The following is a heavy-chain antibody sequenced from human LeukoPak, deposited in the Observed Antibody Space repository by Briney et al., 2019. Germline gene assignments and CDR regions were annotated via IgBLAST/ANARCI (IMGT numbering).Heavy chain of an antibody. CDR3: ARDSGSSWPLDY. V-gene: IGHV3-20*04. Sequence: RTGGSLRHSCAASGFTFDDYGMSWVRHAPGKGLEWVSGINWNGGSTGYADSVKGRFTISRDNAKNSLYLQMNSLRAEDTALYYCARDSGSSWPLDYWGQGTLVTVSS. J-gene: IGHJ4*02. D-gene: IGHD6-13*01. CDR2: INWNGGST. CDR1: GFTFDDYG.